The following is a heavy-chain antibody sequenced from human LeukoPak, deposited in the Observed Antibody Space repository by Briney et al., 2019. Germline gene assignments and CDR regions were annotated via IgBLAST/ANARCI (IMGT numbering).Heavy chain of an antibody. CDR1: GGSISSYY. CDR3: ARPYYDYVWGSYRDYYMDV. V-gene: IGHV4-59*08. J-gene: IGHJ6*03. D-gene: IGHD3-16*02. Sequence: PSETLSLTCTVSGGSISSYYWSWIRQPPGKGLEWIGYIYYSGSTSYKPSLKSRVTISVDTSKNQFSLKLSSVTAADTAVYYCARPYYDYVWGSYRDYYMDVWGKGTTVTISS. CDR2: IYYSGST.